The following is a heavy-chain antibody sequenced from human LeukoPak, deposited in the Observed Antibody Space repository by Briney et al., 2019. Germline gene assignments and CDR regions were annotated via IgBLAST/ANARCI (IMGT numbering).Heavy chain of an antibody. Sequence: ASVKVSCKASGYTFTSYGISWVRQAPGQGLEWMGWISAYNGNTNYAQNLQGRVAMTTDTSTSTAYMELGSLRFDDTAVYYCARDQSVRLLQTSSTYFKHVFAIWGQGSMVTVSS. CDR3: ARDQSVRLLQTSSTYFKHVFAI. CDR1: GYTFTSYG. V-gene: IGHV1-18*01. D-gene: IGHD6-13*01. CDR2: ISAYNGNT. J-gene: IGHJ3*02.